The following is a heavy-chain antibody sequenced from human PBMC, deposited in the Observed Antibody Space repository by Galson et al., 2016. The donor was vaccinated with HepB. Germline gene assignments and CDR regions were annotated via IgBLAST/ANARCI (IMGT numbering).Heavy chain of an antibody. CDR1: GFTFSSQS. D-gene: IGHD3-9*01. J-gene: IGHJ4*02. CDR2: INSVGSYI. V-gene: IGHV3-21*01. Sequence: SLRLSCATSGFTFSSQSMSWARQAPGKGLEWVSSINSVGSYIFYADSVKGRFTISRDNSKNTLYLQMNSLTAEDTAVYFCAKSDILAGYSAFDYWGQGTLVTVSS. CDR3: AKSDILAGYSAFDY.